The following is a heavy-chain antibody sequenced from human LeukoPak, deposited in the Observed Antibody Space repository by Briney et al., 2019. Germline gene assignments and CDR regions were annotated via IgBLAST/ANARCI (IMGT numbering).Heavy chain of an antibody. Sequence: SETLSLTCTVSGGSISSYSWSWTRQPAGKGLEWIGRIYTSGSTNYNPSLKSRLTMSADTSKNQFSLKLSSVTAADTAVYYCARVRNLGGSGDLDYWGQGILVTVSS. J-gene: IGHJ4*02. D-gene: IGHD3-10*01. CDR3: ARVRNLGGSGDLDY. CDR1: GGSISSYS. V-gene: IGHV4-4*07. CDR2: IYTSGST.